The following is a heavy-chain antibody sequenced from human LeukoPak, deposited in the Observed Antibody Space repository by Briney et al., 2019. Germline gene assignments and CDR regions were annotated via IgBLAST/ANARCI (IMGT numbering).Heavy chain of an antibody. J-gene: IGHJ6*03. CDR1: GFRFADYG. V-gene: IGHV3-20*04. Sequence: PGGSLRLSCAASGFRFADYGMTWVRQAPGKGLEWVSGISWNGGYTGYADSVKGRFTISRDNAKNSLYLQVNSLGGEDTALYYCARVMEGYCSATTCFNYYYYSMDVWGKGTTVTVSS. CDR3: ARVMEGYCSATTCFNYYYYSMDV. D-gene: IGHD2-2*01. CDR2: ISWNGGYT.